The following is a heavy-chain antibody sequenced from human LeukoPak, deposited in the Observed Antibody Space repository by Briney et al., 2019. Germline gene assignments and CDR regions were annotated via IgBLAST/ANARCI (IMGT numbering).Heavy chain of an antibody. D-gene: IGHD3-10*01. V-gene: IGHV3-53*01. Sequence: PGGSLRLSCAASGFIVSDNHMNWVRQAPGKGLKWVSVIFGGGSTDYAESVKGRFTISRDNSKKKVYLQMNSLRAEDTAVYYCARGVPYYYHYYIDVWGKGTTVTVSS. CDR3: ARGVPYYYHYYIDV. CDR1: GFIVSDNH. J-gene: IGHJ6*03. CDR2: IFGGGST.